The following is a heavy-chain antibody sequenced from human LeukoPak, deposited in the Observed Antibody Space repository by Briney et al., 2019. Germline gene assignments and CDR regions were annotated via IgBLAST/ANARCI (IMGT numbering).Heavy chain of an antibody. V-gene: IGHV3-7*01. CDR1: GFTFSSYW. CDR3: ARGGNYDSSGSRAEYFRH. CDR2: IKQDGSEK. J-gene: IGHJ1*01. D-gene: IGHD3-22*01. Sequence: PGGSLRLSCAASGFTFSSYWMSWVRQAPGKGLEWVANIKQDGSEKYYVDSVKGRFTISRDNAKNSLYLQMNSLRAEDTAVYYCARGGNYDSSGSRAEYFRHWGRGTLVTVSS.